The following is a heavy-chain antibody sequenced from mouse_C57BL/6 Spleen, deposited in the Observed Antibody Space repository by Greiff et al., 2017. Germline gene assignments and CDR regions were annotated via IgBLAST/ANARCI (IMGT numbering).Heavy chain of an antibody. CDR3: ASLYYDYDGRLAWFAY. CDR2: IWTGGGT. V-gene: IGHV2-9-1*01. J-gene: IGHJ3*01. CDR1: GFSLTSYA. Sequence: VMLVESGPGLVAPSQSLSITCTVSGFSLTSYAISWVRQPPGKGLEWLGVIWTGGGTNYNSARKSRLSISKDNSKSQVFLKMNSLQTDDTARYYCASLYYDYDGRLAWFAYWGQGTLVTVSA. D-gene: IGHD2-4*01.